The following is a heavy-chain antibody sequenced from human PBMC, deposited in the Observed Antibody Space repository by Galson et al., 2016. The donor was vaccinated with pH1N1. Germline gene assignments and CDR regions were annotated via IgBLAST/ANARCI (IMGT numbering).Heavy chain of an antibody. CDR2: MIPILDLS. D-gene: IGHD5-18*01. Sequence: SVKVSCKASGGTFTSYTITWVRQAPGQGLEWMGRMIPILDLSNYAQKFQGRVTITADKSRSTAYMELSSLKSEDTAVYFCARARGHAAMDPFDFWGQGTLVTVSS. J-gene: IGHJ4*02. V-gene: IGHV1-69*02. CDR3: ARARGHAAMDPFDF. CDR1: GGTFTSYT.